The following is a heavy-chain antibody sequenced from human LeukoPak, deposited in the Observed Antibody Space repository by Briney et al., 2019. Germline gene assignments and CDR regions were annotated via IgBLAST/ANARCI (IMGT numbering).Heavy chain of an antibody. V-gene: IGHV3-23*01. CDR3: ARGLGSGYYYDSSGGE. CDR2: ISGSDGST. D-gene: IGHD3-22*01. CDR1: GFTFSNYA. J-gene: IGHJ4*02. Sequence: PGESLRLSCAASGFTFSNYAMSWVRQAPGKGLEWVSAISGSDGSTYYAGSVKGRFTISRDNAKNSLYLQMNSLRAEDTAVYYCARGLGSGYYYDSSGGEWGQGTLVTVSS.